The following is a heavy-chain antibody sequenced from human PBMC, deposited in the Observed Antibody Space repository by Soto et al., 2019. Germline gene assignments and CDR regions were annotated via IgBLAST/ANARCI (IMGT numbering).Heavy chain of an antibody. D-gene: IGHD6-13*01. CDR1: GFTFSSYW. CDR3: ARAHGSSWSYNWFDP. J-gene: IGHJ5*02. V-gene: IGHV3-74*01. CDR2: INSDGSST. Sequence: GGSLRLSCAASGFTFSSYWMHWVRQAPGKGLVWVSRINSDGSSTSHADSVKGRFTISRDNAKNTLYLQMNSLRAEDTAVYYCARAHGSSWSYNWFDPWGQGTLVTVSS.